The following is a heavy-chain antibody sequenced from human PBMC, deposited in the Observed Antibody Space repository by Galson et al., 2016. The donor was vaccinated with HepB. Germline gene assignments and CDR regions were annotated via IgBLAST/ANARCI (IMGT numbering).Heavy chain of an antibody. V-gene: IGHV5-51*01. CDR2: VSPANSDT. CDR3: GNLWAPYNWNDGWFDP. Sequence: QSGAEVKKPGESLKISGKGSGFDFTSYWIGWVRQIPGKGLERMGIVSPANSDTRYSPSFQGQVTFSVDKSISTAYLQWNSLKASDSAMYYCGNLWAPYNWNDGWFDPWGQGTLVIVSS. CDR1: GFDFTSYW. D-gene: IGHD1-20*01. J-gene: IGHJ5*02.